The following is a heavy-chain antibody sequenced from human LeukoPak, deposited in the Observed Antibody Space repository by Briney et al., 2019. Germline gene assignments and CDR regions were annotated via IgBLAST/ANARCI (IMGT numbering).Heavy chain of an antibody. V-gene: IGHV3-9*01. CDR2: ISWNSGSI. CDR1: GFTFDDYA. J-gene: IGHJ5*02. D-gene: IGHD6-13*01. Sequence: PGGSLRLSCAASGFTFDDYAMHWVRQAPGKGLEWVSGISWNSGSIGYADSVKGRFTISRDNAKNSLYLQMNSLRAEDTALYYCAKDRGRAAATYLFDPWGQGTLVTVSS. CDR3: AKDRGRAAATYLFDP.